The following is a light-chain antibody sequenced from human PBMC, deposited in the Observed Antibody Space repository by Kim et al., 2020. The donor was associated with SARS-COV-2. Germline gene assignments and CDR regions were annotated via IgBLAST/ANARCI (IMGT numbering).Light chain of an antibody. CDR1: RSNIGNNY. Sequence: GQKVTISCSGSRSNIGNNYVSWYKQLPGTAPKLLIYDNNKRPSGIPDRFSGSKSGTSATLGITGLQTGDEADYYCGTWDSSLSAGVFGGGTQLTVL. CDR2: DNN. V-gene: IGLV1-51*01. CDR3: GTWDSSLSAGV. J-gene: IGLJ7*01.